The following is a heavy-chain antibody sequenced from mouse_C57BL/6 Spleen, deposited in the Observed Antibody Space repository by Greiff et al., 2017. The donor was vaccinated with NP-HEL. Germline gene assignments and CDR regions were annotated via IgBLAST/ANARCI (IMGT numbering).Heavy chain of an antibody. CDR1: GYTFTEYT. CDR3: ARHGFPIITTVVGGYFDY. D-gene: IGHD1-1*01. CDR2: FYPGSGSI. J-gene: IGHJ2*01. V-gene: IGHV1-62-2*01. Sequence: LVESGAELVKPGASVKLSCKASGYTFTEYTIHWVKQRSGQGLEWIGWFYPGSGSIKYNEKFKDKATLTADKSSSTVYMELSRLTSEDSAVYFCARHGFPIITTVVGGYFDYWGQGTTLTVSS.